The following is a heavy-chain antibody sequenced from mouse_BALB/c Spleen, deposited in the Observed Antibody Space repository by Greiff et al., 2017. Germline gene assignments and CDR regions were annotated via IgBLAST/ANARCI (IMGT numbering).Heavy chain of an antibody. CDR3: ARGYGSPWYFDV. Sequence: VQRVESGPGLVAPSQSLSITCTVSGFSLTSYGVHWVRQPPGKGLEWLGVIWAGGSTNYNSALMSRLSISKDNSKSQVFLKMNSLQTDDTAMYYCARGYGSPWYFDVWGAGTTVTVSS. V-gene: IGHV2-9*02. J-gene: IGHJ1*01. CDR1: GFSLTSYG. D-gene: IGHD1-1*01. CDR2: IWAGGST.